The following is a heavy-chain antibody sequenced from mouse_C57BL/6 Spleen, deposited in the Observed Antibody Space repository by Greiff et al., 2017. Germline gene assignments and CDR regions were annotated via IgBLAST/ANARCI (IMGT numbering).Heavy chain of an antibody. CDR1: GYAFSSSW. D-gene: IGHD1-1*01. CDR2: IYPGDGDT. CDR3: ASGYYYGSSYAMDY. V-gene: IGHV1-82*01. J-gene: IGHJ4*01. Sequence: QVQLQQSGPELVKPGASVKISCKASGYAFSSSWMNWVKQRPGQGLEWIGRIYPGDGDTNYNGKFKGKATLTADKSSSTAYMQHSSLTSEDSAVYFCASGYYYGSSYAMDYWGQGTSVTVSS.